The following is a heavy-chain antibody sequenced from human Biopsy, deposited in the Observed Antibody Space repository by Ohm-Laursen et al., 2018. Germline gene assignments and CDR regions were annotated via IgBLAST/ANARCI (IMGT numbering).Heavy chain of an antibody. Sequence: SLRLSCAASGFTFSRFWIHWVRQAPGKGLAWVSHTNEDGSHTDYADSVKGRFTVSRDNAKNTLYLQMNSLRAEDTAVYYCARNLGVTPGYQDYWGQRTLVTVSS. V-gene: IGHV3-74*01. CDR3: ARNLGVTPGYQDY. CDR1: GFTFSRFW. D-gene: IGHD2-2*01. CDR2: TNEDGSHT. J-gene: IGHJ4*02.